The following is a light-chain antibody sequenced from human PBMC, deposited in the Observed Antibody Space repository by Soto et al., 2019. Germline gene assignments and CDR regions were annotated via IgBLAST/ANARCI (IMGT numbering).Light chain of an antibody. J-gene: IGKJ1*01. V-gene: IGKV3-20*01. Sequence: EIVLTQSPGTLSLSPGERATLSCRASQSVSSSYLAWYQQKPGQAPRLLIYGASSRATGIPDRFSGSGSGTDFTLTISRMEPEDFAVYYCQQYGSSPQTFGQGTKAEIK. CDR3: QQYGSSPQT. CDR2: GAS. CDR1: QSVSSSY.